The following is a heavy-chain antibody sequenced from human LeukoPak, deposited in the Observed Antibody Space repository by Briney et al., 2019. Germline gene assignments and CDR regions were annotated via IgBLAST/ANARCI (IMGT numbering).Heavy chain of an antibody. J-gene: IGHJ6*03. CDR3: ARDFRVPAAIYYYCYMDV. CDR2: INPNSGGT. V-gene: IGHV1-2*02. CDR1: GYTFTGYY. D-gene: IGHD2-2*01. Sequence: ASVKVSCKASGYTFTGYYMHWVRQAPGQGLEWMGWINPNSGGTNYAQKFQGRVTMTRDTSISTAYMELSRLRSDDTAVYYCARDFRVPAAIYYYCYMDVWGKGTTVTVSS.